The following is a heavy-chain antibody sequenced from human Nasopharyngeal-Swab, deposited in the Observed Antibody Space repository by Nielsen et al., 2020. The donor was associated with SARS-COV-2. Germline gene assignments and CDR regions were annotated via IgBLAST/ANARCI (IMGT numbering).Heavy chain of an antibody. J-gene: IGHJ5*02. CDR2: ISSTGSYI. CDR3: ARGEFGGIATVFSA. CDR1: GFTFSSYS. Sequence: GGSLRLSCAASGFTFSSYSINWVRQAPGKGLEWVSSISSTGSYIYYADSVRGRFTISRDNAKNSLFLQMNSLRAEDTAVYYCARGEFGGIATVFSAWGQGILVTVSS. D-gene: IGHD6-25*01. V-gene: IGHV3-21*01.